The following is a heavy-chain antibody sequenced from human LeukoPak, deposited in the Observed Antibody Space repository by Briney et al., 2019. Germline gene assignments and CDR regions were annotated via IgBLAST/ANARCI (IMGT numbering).Heavy chain of an antibody. CDR1: GFDFGAYE. CDR2: FAGSDTTK. Sequence: GGSLRLSCAASGFDFGAYEMNWVRQAPGKGLEWVAYFAGSDTTKYYADSVRGRFTISRDNAKNSLYLQMNSPRAEDTALYYCTTLGYHLDSWGQGTLVTVSS. D-gene: IGHD3-22*01. J-gene: IGHJ4*02. CDR3: TTLGYHLDS. V-gene: IGHV3-48*03.